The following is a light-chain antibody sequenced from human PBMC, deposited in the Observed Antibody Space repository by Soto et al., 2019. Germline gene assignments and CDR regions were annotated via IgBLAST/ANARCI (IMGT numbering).Light chain of an antibody. Sequence: DIQLTQTPATLSSSVGEDFTITCRASQTISRWLAWYQQKPGRAPKLLIYDASTLESGVPSRFSGSGSETEFTLTISRLQPDDFATYFCHSRAFGQGTRLEIK. CDR1: QTISRW. CDR3: HSRA. J-gene: IGKJ5*01. V-gene: IGKV1-5*01. CDR2: DAS.